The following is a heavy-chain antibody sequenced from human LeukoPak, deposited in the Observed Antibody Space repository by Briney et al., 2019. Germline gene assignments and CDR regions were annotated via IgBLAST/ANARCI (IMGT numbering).Heavy chain of an antibody. J-gene: IGHJ6*02. Sequence: GESLKISCKGSGYSFTSYWIGWVRQVPGKGLEWMGIIYPGDSDTIYSPSFQGQVTISADKSISTAYLQWSSLKGSGTAMYYCASKSYSYGLDDYYGMDVWGQGTTVTVSS. CDR1: GYSFTSYW. CDR3: ASKSYSYGLDDYYGMDV. V-gene: IGHV5-51*01. D-gene: IGHD5-18*01. CDR2: IYPGDSDT.